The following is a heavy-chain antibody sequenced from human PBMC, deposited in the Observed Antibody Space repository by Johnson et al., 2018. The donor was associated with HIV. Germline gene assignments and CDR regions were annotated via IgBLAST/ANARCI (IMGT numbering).Heavy chain of an antibody. V-gene: IGHV3-11*04. CDR2: ISSSGGSI. D-gene: IGHD1-26*01. CDR3: ARGAANDAFDI. CDR1: GFIFSDYY. J-gene: IGHJ3*02. Sequence: QVQLVESGGGLVKPGGSLRLSCAASGFIFSDYYMSWIRQAQGKGLEWVSYISSSGGSIYYADSVKGRFTISRDNSKNTLYLQMNSLRAEDTAVYYCARGAANDAFDIWGQGTMVTVSS.